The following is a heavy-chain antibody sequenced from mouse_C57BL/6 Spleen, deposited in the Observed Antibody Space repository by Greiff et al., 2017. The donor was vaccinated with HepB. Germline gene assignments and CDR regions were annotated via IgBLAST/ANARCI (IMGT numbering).Heavy chain of an antibody. V-gene: IGHV1-82*01. CDR1: GYAFSSSW. D-gene: IGHD4-1*01. CDR2: IYPGDGDT. Sequence: QVQLQQSGPELVKPGASVKISCKASGYAFSSSWMNWVKQRPGKGLEWIGRIYPGDGDTNYNGKFKGKATLTSDKSSGTAYMQLSSLTSEDSAVYFCATQLTGTSGVFAYWGQGTLVTVSA. J-gene: IGHJ3*01. CDR3: ATQLTGTSGVFAY.